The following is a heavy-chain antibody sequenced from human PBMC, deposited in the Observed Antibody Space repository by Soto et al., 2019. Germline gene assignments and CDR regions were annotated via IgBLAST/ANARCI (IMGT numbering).Heavy chain of an antibody. J-gene: IGHJ4*02. CDR3: ARSIVVVTALDY. CDR1: GYTFTNYA. V-gene: IGHV1-3*01. CDR2: INAGNGNT. D-gene: IGHD2-21*02. Sequence: EASVKVSCKASGYTFTNYAIHWVRQAPGQRLEWMGWINAGNGNTKYSQKFQGRVTITRDTSASTAYMELSSLRSEDTAVYYCARSIVVVTALDYWGQGTLVTV.